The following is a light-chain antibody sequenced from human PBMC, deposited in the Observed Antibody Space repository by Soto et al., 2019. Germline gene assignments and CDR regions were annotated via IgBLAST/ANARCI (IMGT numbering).Light chain of an antibody. V-gene: IGKV3-20*01. CDR3: QQCGSLPGT. CDR2: GTS. J-gene: IGKJ1*01. Sequence: PGERATLSCRASQSINGNYLHWYQQKPGQAPRLLIFGTSSRATGIPDRFIGGGSGTDFTLTISRLEPEDFAVYYCQQCGSLPGTFGQGTKVDIK. CDR1: QSINGNY.